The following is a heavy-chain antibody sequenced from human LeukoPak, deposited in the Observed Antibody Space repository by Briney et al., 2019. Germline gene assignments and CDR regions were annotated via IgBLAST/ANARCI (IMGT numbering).Heavy chain of an antibody. J-gene: IGHJ4*02. CDR1: GFTFSSYW. CDR3: ARDLYRIVVVPHYFDY. D-gene: IGHD3-22*01. Sequence: GGSLRLSCAASGFTFSSYWMSWVRQAPGKGLEWVANIKQDGSEKYYVDSVKGRFTISRDNAKNSLYLQMNSLRAEDTAVYYCARDLYRIVVVPHYFDYWGQGTLVIVSS. V-gene: IGHV3-7*01. CDR2: IKQDGSEK.